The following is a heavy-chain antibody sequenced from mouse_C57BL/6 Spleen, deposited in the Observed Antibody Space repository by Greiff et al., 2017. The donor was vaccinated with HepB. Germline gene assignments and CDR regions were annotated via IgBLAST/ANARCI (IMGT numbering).Heavy chain of an antibody. CDR2: IDPSDSYT. Sequence: QVQLQQPGAELVMPGASVKLSCKASGYTFTSYWMHWVKQRPGQGLEWIGEIDPSDSYTNYNQKFKGKSTLTVDKSSSTAYMQLSSLTSEDSAVYYCARLGDYDERGAMDYWGQGTSVTVSS. CDR3: ARLGDYDERGAMDY. J-gene: IGHJ4*01. D-gene: IGHD2-4*01. CDR1: GYTFTSYW. V-gene: IGHV1-69*01.